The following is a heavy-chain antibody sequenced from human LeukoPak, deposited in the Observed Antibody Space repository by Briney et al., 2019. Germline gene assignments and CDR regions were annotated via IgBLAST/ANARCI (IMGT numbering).Heavy chain of an antibody. CDR2: IYYSGST. J-gene: IGHJ3*02. CDR3: ERDFDYADAFDI. CDR1: GGSISSYY. V-gene: IGHV4-59*01. Sequence: SETLSLTCTVSGGSISSYYWSWIRQPPGKGLELIGHIYYSGSTNYNPSLKSRFTISVDPSKHKFSLKLSSVTAADTAVYYCERDFDYADAFDIWGQGIMVTVSS. D-gene: IGHD3-9*01.